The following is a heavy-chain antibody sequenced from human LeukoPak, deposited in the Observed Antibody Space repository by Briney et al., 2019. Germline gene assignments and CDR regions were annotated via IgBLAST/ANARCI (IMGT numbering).Heavy chain of an antibody. CDR1: GFTFSTYPM. D-gene: IGHD1-1*01. V-gene: IGHV4-4*02. CDR3: ARVNINNWHSCDY. CDR2: IYHSGSP. J-gene: IGHJ4*02. Sequence: PGGSLRLSCAASGFTFSTYPMNWVRQAPGKGLEWIGEIYHSGSPNYNPSLKSRVTISVDKSRNHFSLNLSSVTAADTAVYYCARVNINNWHSCDYWGQGTLVSVSS.